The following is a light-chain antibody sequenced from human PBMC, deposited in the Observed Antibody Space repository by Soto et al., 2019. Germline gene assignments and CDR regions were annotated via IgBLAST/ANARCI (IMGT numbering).Light chain of an antibody. V-gene: IGLV2-14*01. J-gene: IGLJ1*01. CDR3: ISYKTDDTFV. CDR2: EAT. Sequence: QSALTQPASVSGSPGQSITISCAGTRRTIGASNSVSWYQHLPGRSPTLIIYEATNRPSGVSERFSGSKAGDTASLTISGLQADDESEYFCISYKTDDTFVFGGGTKLTVL. CDR1: RRTIGASNS.